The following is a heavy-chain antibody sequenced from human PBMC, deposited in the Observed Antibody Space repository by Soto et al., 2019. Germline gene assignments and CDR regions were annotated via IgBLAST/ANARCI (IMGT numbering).Heavy chain of an antibody. Sequence: SETLSLTCIVSGGFISNGGFYWNWIRQHPGKGLEWIGYIYYSGNTSYNPSLKSRVSMSVDTSKNQFSLKLSSVTAADTAVYYCARGLEGQWLAGSNNWFDPWGQGTLVTVSS. D-gene: IGHD6-19*01. CDR2: IYYSGNT. V-gene: IGHV4-31*03. J-gene: IGHJ5*02. CDR3: ARGLEGQWLAGSNNWFDP. CDR1: GGFISNGGFY.